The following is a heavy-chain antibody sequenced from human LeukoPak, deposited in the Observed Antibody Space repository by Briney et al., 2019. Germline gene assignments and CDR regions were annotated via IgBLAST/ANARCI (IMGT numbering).Heavy chain of an antibody. CDR3: ATGSGWYSPDY. CDR1: GFTFLSSP. CDR2: IVVGSGNT. Sequence: GASMKVSCKASGFTFLSSPMHWVRQARGQRLEWIGWIVVGSGNTNYAQKFQGRVTITRDMSTSTAYMELSSLRSEDTAVYYCATGSGWYSPDYWGQGTLVTVSS. V-gene: IGHV1-58*02. J-gene: IGHJ4*02. D-gene: IGHD6-19*01.